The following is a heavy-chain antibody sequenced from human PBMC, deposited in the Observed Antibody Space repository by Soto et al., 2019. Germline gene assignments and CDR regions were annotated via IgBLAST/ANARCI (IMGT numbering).Heavy chain of an antibody. V-gene: IGHV1-18*01. Sequence: ASVKVSCKASGYTFTSYGISWVRQAPGQGLEWMGWISAYNGNTNYAQKLQGRVTMTTDTSTSTAYMELRSLRSDDTAVYYCARDPPQVATITVLDYWGQGTLVTVSS. CDR1: GYTFTSYG. CDR3: ARDPPQVATITVLDY. CDR2: ISAYNGNT. J-gene: IGHJ4*02. D-gene: IGHD5-12*01.